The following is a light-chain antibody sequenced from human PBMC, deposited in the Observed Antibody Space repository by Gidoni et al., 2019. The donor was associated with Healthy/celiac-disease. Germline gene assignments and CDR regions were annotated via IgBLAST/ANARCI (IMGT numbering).Light chain of an antibody. CDR3: QQLNSYPFT. Sequence: DIQLTPSPSFLSASVGDRVTITCRDSQGISSYLAWYQQKPGKAPKLLIYAASTLQSGVPSRFSGSGSGTEFTLTISSLQPEDFATYYCQQLNSYPFTFGGGTKVEIK. J-gene: IGKJ4*01. V-gene: IGKV1-9*01. CDR1: QGISSY. CDR2: AAS.